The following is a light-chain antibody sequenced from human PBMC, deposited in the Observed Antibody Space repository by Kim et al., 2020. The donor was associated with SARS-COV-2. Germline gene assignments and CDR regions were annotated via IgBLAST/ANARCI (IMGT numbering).Light chain of an antibody. J-gene: IGKJ4*01. CDR2: HVS. CDR3: QQRRNWPLT. V-gene: IGKV3-11*01. CDR1: KSVSSS. Sequence: LSPVERATLTCRASKSVSSSLAWYRQKPGQDPRLLIYHVSNRATGIPARFSGSGSGTDFTLTISSLEPEDFAVYYCQQRRNWPLTFGGGTKVDIK.